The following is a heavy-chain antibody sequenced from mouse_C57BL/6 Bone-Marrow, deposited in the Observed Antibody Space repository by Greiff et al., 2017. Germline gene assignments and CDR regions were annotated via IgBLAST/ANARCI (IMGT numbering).Heavy chain of an antibody. J-gene: IGHJ2*01. CDR3: ARGFSQNY. CDR2: IYPGDGDT. D-gene: IGHD6-2*01. CDR1: GYAFSSSW. V-gene: IGHV1-82*01. Sequence: VQLQQSGPELVKPGASVKISCKASGYAFSSSWMNWVKQRPGKGLEWIGRIYPGDGDTNYNGKFKGKATLTAYKSSSTAYMQLSSLTSEDSAVYFGARGFSQNYWGQGTTLTGSA.